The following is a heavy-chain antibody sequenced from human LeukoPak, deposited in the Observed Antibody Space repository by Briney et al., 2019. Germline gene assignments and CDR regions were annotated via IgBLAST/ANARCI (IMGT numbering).Heavy chain of an antibody. CDR1: GFIVSNND. CDR2: IYSGGRT. D-gene: IGHD3-22*01. V-gene: IGHV3-53*01. J-gene: IGHJ4*02. Sequence: PGGSLRLSCAASGFIVSNNDMSWVRQAPGKGLEWVSPIYSGGRTYYADSVKGRFTISRDNSKNTLYLQMNSLRGEDTAVYYCARGCFYDRSPYCPFDYWGQGTLVTVSS. CDR3: ARGCFYDRSPYCPFDY.